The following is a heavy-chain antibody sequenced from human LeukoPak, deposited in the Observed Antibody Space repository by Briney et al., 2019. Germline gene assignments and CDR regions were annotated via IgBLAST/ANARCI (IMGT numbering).Heavy chain of an antibody. V-gene: IGHV1-2*02. Sequence: ASVEVSCKASGYTFTGYFVHWVRQAPGQGLEWMGWINPNSGGTNYAQKFQGRVTMTRDTSISTAYMDVRRMRYDDTAVYYCARSWGVEMSMIEPFDYWGQGTLVTVSS. D-gene: IGHD5/OR15-5a*01. CDR3: ARSWGVEMSMIEPFDY. CDR1: GYTFTGYF. CDR2: INPNSGGT. J-gene: IGHJ4*02.